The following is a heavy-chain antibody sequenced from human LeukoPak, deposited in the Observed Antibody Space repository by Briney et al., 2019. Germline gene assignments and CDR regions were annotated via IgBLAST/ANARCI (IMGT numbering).Heavy chain of an antibody. CDR1: GYTFTGYY. CDR3: AGVQQVRHNWFDP. CDR2: INPNSGGT. J-gene: IGHJ5*02. D-gene: IGHD6-13*01. Sequence: ASVKVSCKASGYTFTGYYMHWVRQAPGQGLEWMGWINPNSGGTNYAQKFQGRVTMTRDTSISTAYMELSRLRSDDTAVYYCAGVQQVRHNWFDPWGQGTLVTVSS. V-gene: IGHV1-2*02.